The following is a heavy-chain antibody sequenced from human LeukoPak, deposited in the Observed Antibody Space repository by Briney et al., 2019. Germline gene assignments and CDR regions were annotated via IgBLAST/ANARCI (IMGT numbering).Heavy chain of an antibody. D-gene: IGHD3-10*01. V-gene: IGHV3-7*02. CDR1: GFTFSNYW. CDR3: ARASGPFDY. CDR2: MNQDGSEK. J-gene: IGHJ4*02. Sequence: GGSLRLSCAASGFTFSNYWMTWVRQAPGKGLEWVANMNQDGSEKYCVDSVKGRFTISRDNAKNSLYLQMNSLRAEDTAVYSCARASGPFDYWGQGTLVTVSS.